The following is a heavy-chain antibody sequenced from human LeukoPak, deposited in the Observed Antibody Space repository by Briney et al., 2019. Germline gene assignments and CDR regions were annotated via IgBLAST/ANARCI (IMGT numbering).Heavy chain of an antibody. CDR2: ISNSGSTI. V-gene: IGHV3-48*03. Sequence: PGGSLRLSCAASGFTFSSYEMNWVRQAPGKGLEWISYISNSGSTIYYADSVKGRFTISRDNAKNSLYLQMNSLRAEDTAAYYCARSPTGSGWYYFDYWGQGTLVTVSS. CDR1: GFTFSSYE. D-gene: IGHD6-19*01. J-gene: IGHJ4*02. CDR3: ARSPTGSGWYYFDY.